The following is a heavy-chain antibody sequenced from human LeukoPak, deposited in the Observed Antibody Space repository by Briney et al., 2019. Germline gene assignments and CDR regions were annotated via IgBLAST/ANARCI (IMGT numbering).Heavy chain of an antibody. Sequence: GGSLRLSCAASGFTFSSYAMSWVRQAPGKGLEWVSAISGSGGSTYYADSVKGRFTIFRDNSKNTLYLQMNSLRAEDTAVYYCAKRSAGSGYYSSVDYWGQGTLVTVSS. CDR3: AKRSAGSGYYSSVDY. V-gene: IGHV3-23*01. D-gene: IGHD3-22*01. CDR1: GFTFSSYA. CDR2: ISGSGGST. J-gene: IGHJ4*02.